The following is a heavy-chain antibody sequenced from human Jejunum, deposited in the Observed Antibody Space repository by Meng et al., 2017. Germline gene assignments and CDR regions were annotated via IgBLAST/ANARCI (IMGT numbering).Heavy chain of an antibody. Sequence: GGHLRLSCTAPGFTFSNYVMSWVRQAPGKGLELVSTISSTGDTTYYADSVKGRFTISRDNSKNTLYVQMNSLRAEDTAVYYCAKGYNNGSLDTWAQGTLVTVSS. CDR3: AKGYNNGSLDT. CDR1: GFTFSNYV. J-gene: IGHJ5*02. D-gene: IGHD1-14*01. V-gene: IGHV3-23*01. CDR2: ISSTGDTT.